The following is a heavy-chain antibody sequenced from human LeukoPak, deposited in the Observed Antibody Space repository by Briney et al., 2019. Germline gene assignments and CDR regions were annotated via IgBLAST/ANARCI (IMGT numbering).Heavy chain of an antibody. Sequence: GGSLRLSCAASGFTFDDFAMHWVRQAPGKGLEWVSGISWNSGSIGYADSVKGRFTISRDNSKNTLYLQMNSLRAEDTAVYYCAKDESTVVTLFDYWGQGTLVTVSS. V-gene: IGHV3-9*01. J-gene: IGHJ4*02. CDR3: AKDESTVVTLFDY. CDR1: GFTFDDFA. D-gene: IGHD4-23*01. CDR2: ISWNSGSI.